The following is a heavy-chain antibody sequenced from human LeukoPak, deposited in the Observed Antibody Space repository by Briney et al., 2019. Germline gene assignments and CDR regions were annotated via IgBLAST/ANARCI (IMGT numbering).Heavy chain of an antibody. V-gene: IGHV1-46*01. D-gene: IGHD2-2*01. CDR2: INPSGGST. CDR3: AREALVVPAAITWFDP. J-gene: IGHJ5*02. Sequence: ASVKVSCKVSGYTLTELSMHWVRQAPGQGLEWMGIINPSGGSTSYAQKFQGRVTMTRDTSTSTVYMELSSLRSEDTAVYYCAREALVVPAAITWFDPWGQGTLVTVSS. CDR1: GYTLTELS.